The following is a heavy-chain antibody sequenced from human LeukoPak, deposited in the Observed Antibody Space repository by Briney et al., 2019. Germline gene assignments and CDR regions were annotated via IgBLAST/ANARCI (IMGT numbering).Heavy chain of an antibody. CDR2: IRSKAYSGTT. J-gene: IGHJ4*02. Sequence: PGGSLRLSCTASGLTFGDYAISWVRQAPGKGLEWVGFIRSKAYSGTTEYAASVQGRFTISRDDSKSIAYLQMNSLKTEDTAVYYCTRVGYYYGSGSYYKRYFDYWGQGTLVTVSS. CDR1: GLTFGDYA. V-gene: IGHV3-49*04. CDR3: TRVGYYYGSGSYYKRYFDY. D-gene: IGHD3-10*01.